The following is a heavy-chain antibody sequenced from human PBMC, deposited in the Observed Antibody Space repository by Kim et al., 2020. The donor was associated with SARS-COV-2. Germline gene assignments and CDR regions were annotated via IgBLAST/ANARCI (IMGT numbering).Heavy chain of an antibody. V-gene: IGHV3-30*01. D-gene: IGHD3-10*01. J-gene: IGHJ4*02. Sequence: YADSVKGAFTISRDNSKNTLYLQMNSLRAEDTAVYYCARDSVRNRGSLGYWGQGTLVTVSS. CDR3: ARDSVRNRGSLGY.